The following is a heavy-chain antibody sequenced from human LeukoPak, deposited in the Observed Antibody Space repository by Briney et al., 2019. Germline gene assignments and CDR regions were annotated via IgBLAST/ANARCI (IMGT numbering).Heavy chain of an antibody. CDR1: GFAFSSFG. CDR2: ISYDATNQ. V-gene: IGHV3-33*01. J-gene: IGHJ4*02. D-gene: IGHD2-15*01. Sequence: GRSLRLSCAASGFAFSSFGMHWVRQAPGKGLEWVAIISYDATNQYYADSVNGRFTISRDNSKNTLYLQLSSLRAEDTAVYYCARDRGDCSGGSCYSDYFDYWGQGTLVTVSS. CDR3: ARDRGDCSGGSCYSDYFDY.